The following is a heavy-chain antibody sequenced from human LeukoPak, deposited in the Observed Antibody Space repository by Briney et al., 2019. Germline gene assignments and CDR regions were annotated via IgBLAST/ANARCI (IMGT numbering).Heavy chain of an antibody. Sequence: GGSLRLSCAASGFTFSSYGMHWVRQAPGKGLEWVAVISYDGSNKYYADSVKGRFTISRDNSKNTLCLQMNSLRAEDTAVYYCARDWGDYGGGWGQGTLVTVSS. CDR3: ARDWGDYGGG. J-gene: IGHJ4*02. V-gene: IGHV3-30*03. CDR1: GFTFSSYG. CDR2: ISYDGSNK. D-gene: IGHD4-17*01.